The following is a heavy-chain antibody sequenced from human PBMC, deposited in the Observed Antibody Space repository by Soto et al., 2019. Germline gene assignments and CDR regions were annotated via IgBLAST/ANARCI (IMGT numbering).Heavy chain of an antibody. Sequence: SGPTLRYPTQTLALNCTFSGFSLSTSGMCVSWIRQPPGKALEWLALIDWDDDKYYSTSLKTRLTISKDTSKNQVVLTMTNMDPVDTATFYFSRKSNTKGRCWYYFDYWGKGTPVT. CDR1: GFSLSTSGMC. V-gene: IGHV2-70*01. CDR3: SRKSNTKGRCWYYFDY. CDR2: IDWDDDK. J-gene: IGHJ4*02. D-gene: IGHD3-10*01.